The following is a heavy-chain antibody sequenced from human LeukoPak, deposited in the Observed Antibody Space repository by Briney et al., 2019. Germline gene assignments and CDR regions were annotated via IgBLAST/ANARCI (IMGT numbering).Heavy chain of an antibody. CDR2: ISYDGSNK. CDR3: AKDSFKPRPGYGSGRPH. Sequence: PGGSLRLSCAASGFTFSSYAMHWVLQAPGKGLEWVAVISYDGSNKYYADSVKGRFTISRDNSKNTLYLQMNSLRAEDTAVYYCAKDSFKPRPGYGSGRPHWGQGTLVTVSS. J-gene: IGHJ4*02. CDR1: GFTFSSYA. V-gene: IGHV3-30-3*01. D-gene: IGHD3-10*01.